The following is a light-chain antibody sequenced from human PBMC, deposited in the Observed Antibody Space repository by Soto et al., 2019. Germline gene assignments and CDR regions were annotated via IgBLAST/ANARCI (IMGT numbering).Light chain of an antibody. J-gene: IGLJ2*01. CDR3: GTWDNSLSGGV. V-gene: IGLV1-51*02. Sequence: QSVLTQPPSVSAAPGQKVTISCSGSNSNLGSNHVSWYQHLPGTTPKIVIYENDKRPSGIPDRFSGSKSGTSATLDITGLQTGDEADYYCGTWDNSLSGGVFGGGTKLTVL. CDR1: NSNLGSNH. CDR2: END.